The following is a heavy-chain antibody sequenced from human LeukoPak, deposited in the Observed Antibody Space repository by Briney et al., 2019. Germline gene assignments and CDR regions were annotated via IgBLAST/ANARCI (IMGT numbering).Heavy chain of an antibody. J-gene: IGHJ4*02. Sequence: PVGSLRLSCAASGFTFSSYSMNWVRQAPGKGLEWVSSISSSSSYIYYADSVKGRFTISRDNAKNSLYLQMNSLRAEDTAVYYCARSIVVVPAATKPAGGIYWGQGTLVTVSS. CDR2: ISSSSSYI. V-gene: IGHV3-21*01. CDR1: GFTFSSYS. D-gene: IGHD2-2*01. CDR3: ARSIVVVPAATKPAGGIY.